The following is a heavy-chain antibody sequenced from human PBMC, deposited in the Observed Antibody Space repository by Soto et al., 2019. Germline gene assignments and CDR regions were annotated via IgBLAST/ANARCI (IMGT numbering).Heavy chain of an antibody. V-gene: IGHV1-69*06. CDR1: GGTFSSYA. Sequence: SVKVSCKASGGTFSSYAISWVRQAPGQGLEWMGGIIPIFGTANYAQKFQGRVTITADKSTSTAYMELSSLRSEDTAVYYCARVSSDGYNSYSRPFDYWGQGTLVTVSS. CDR2: IIPIFGTA. J-gene: IGHJ4*02. D-gene: IGHD5-12*01. CDR3: ARVSSDGYNSYSRPFDY.